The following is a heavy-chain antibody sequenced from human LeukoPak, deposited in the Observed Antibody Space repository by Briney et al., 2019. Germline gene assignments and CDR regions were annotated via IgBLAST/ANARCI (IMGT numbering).Heavy chain of an antibody. D-gene: IGHD2-21*02. V-gene: IGHV4-59*08. Sequence: SETLSLTCIVSGGSVSGYYWSWIRQPPGKGLEWIGYIFYTGATLYSHSLRTRVTMSVDTSENQFPLKLNSVSAADTAVYYCARHDVVPVIRRGFDFWGQGILVTVSS. CDR2: IFYTGAT. CDR1: GGSVSGYY. CDR3: ARHDVVPVIRRGFDF. J-gene: IGHJ4*02.